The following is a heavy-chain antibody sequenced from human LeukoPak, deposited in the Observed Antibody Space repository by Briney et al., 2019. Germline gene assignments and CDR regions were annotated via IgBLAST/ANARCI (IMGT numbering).Heavy chain of an antibody. CDR3: ARWAIFGVVTQTFDY. Sequence: GGSLRLSCAASGFTFSSYSMNWVRQAPGKGLEWVSSISSSSSYIYYADSVKGRFTISRDNSKNTLYLQMNSLRAEDTAVYYCARWAIFGVVTQTFDYWGQGTLVTVSS. J-gene: IGHJ4*02. CDR2: ISSSSSYI. V-gene: IGHV3-21*04. D-gene: IGHD3-3*01. CDR1: GFTFSSYS.